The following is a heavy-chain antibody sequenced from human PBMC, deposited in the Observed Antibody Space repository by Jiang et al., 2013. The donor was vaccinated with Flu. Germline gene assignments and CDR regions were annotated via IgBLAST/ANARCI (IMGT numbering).Heavy chain of an antibody. V-gene: IGHV5-51*01. CDR2: INPGDSDT. D-gene: IGHD4-23*01. CDR3: ARLYRAFYGGNTYLDY. Sequence: GAEVKKPGESLEISCKTSGYTFSNYWIAWVRQMPGKGLEWMGMINPGDSDTRYSPSFRGQVTISADRSINTAYVQWSSLKASDTAMYYCARLYRAFYGGNTYLDYWGQGTLVTVSS. CDR1: GYTFSNYW. J-gene: IGHJ4*02.